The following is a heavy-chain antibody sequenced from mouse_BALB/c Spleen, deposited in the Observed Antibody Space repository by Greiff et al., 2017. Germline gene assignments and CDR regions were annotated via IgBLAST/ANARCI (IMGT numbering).Heavy chain of an antibody. CDR1: GYTFTDYW. Sequence: QVQLKQPGAELVMPGASVKMSCKASGYTFTDYWMHWVKQRPGQGLEWIGAIDTSDSYTSYNQKFKGKATLTVDESSSTAYMQLSSLTSEDSAVYYCARAARATNAMDYWGQGTSVTVSS. CDR2: IDTSDSYT. D-gene: IGHD3-1*01. V-gene: IGHV1-69*01. J-gene: IGHJ4*01. CDR3: ARAARATNAMDY.